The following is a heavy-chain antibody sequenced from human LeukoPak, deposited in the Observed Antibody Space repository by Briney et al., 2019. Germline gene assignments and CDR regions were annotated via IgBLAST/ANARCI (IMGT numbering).Heavy chain of an antibody. CDR1: GFTFTSYW. CDR3: ARDAVGVTPIDY. Sequence: GGSLRLSCAASGFTFTSYWMHWVRQDPGKGLVWVSHINPDGSSTRYADSVKGRFTISRDNAKNTLYLQMNSLRAEDTAVYFCARDAVGVTPIDYWGQGTLVTVSS. D-gene: IGHD1-26*01. J-gene: IGHJ4*02. CDR2: INPDGSST. V-gene: IGHV3-74*01.